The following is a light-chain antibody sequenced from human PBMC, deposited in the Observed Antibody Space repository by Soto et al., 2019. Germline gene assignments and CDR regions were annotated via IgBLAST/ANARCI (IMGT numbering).Light chain of an antibody. CDR1: SGDIGGYNY. Sequence: QSVLTQPASVSGSPGQSITISCTGTSGDIGGYNYVTWHQQHPGKVPKLIIYEVSNRPSGVSDRFSGSKSGNTASLTISGLQAEDEADYYCNSWTSSSTYIFGTGTKVTVL. J-gene: IGLJ1*01. CDR2: EVS. V-gene: IGLV2-14*01. CDR3: NSWTSSSTYI.